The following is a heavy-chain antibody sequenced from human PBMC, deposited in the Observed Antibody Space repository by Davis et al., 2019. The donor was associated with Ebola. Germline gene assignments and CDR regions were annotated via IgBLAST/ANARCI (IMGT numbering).Heavy chain of an antibody. J-gene: IGHJ5*02. CDR2: ISSSSSYI. Sequence: GESLKISCAASGFTFSSYSMNWVRQAPGKGLEWVSSISSSSSYIYYADSVKGRFTISRDNAKNSLYLQMNSLRAEDTAVYYCARDSSMKYYDFWSGSGGFDPWGQGTLVTVSS. CDR3: ARDSSMKYYDFWSGSGGFDP. V-gene: IGHV3-21*01. CDR1: GFTFSSYS. D-gene: IGHD3-3*01.